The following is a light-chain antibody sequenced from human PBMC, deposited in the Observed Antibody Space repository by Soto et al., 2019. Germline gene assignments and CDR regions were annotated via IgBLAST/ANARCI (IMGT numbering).Light chain of an antibody. CDR1: QSVRNN. Sequence: ETVMTQSPATLSVSPGERATLSCRASQSVRNNLAWYQQKPGQAPRLLIFGAFIRATGIPARFSGSGSGTEFTLTISSLQSGDFAVYYCQQYDYWPRTFGQGTKVDIK. J-gene: IGKJ1*01. V-gene: IGKV3-15*01. CDR3: QQYDYWPRT. CDR2: GAF.